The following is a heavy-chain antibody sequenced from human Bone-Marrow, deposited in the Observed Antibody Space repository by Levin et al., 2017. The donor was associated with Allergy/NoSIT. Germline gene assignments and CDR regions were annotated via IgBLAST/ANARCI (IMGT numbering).Heavy chain of an antibody. D-gene: IGHD2-15*01. CDR3: ARDNHCSGGICYNWFDP. V-gene: IGHV1-69*13. J-gene: IGHJ5*02. CDR1: GGIFSTYG. Sequence: SVKVSCKASGGIFSTYGISWVRQAPGQGLEWMGGIIPIFGTVGYAQKFQGRVTITADESTSTAYMELSSLRSEDTAVYYCARDNHCSGGICYNWFDPWGQGTLVTVSS. CDR2: IIPIFGTV.